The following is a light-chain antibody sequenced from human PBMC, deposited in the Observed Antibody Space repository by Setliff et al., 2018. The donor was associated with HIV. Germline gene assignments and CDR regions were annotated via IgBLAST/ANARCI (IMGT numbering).Light chain of an antibody. CDR3: SSYTTISTYV. CDR2: DVS. Sequence: QSVLTQPASVSGSPGQSITISCTGTRSDVGGYMYVSWYQQHPGKAPKVIIYDVSNRPSGVSDRFSGPKSGNTASLTISGLQAEDEADYYCSSYTTISTYVFGTGTKVTVL. CDR1: RSDVGGYMY. V-gene: IGLV2-14*03. J-gene: IGLJ1*01.